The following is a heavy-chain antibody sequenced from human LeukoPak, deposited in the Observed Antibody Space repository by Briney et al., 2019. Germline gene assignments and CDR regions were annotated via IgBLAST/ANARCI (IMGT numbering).Heavy chain of an antibody. Sequence: GGSLRLSCAASGFTFSSYWMSWVRQTPGKGLEWVANIKEDGSEKNYVDSVKGRFTISGDNAKNSLFLQMNSLRVEDTAVYYCVISKGPGLAAYWGQGTLVTVSS. CDR2: IKEDGSEK. J-gene: IGHJ4*02. D-gene: IGHD6-13*01. CDR3: VISKGPGLAAY. V-gene: IGHV3-7*01. CDR1: GFTFSSYW.